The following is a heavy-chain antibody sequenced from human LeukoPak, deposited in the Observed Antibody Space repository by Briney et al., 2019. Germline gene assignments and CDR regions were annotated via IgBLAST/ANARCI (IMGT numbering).Heavy chain of an antibody. CDR3: ARASVAASRYYFDY. CDR1: GGSISSGGYS. CDR2: IYHSGST. Sequence: SETLSLTCAVSGGSISSGGYSWSWIRQPPGEGLEWIGYIYHSGSTYSDPSLRSRVTISVDRSKNQFSLKLSSVTAADTAVCYCARASVAASRYYFDYWGQGTLVTVSS. V-gene: IGHV4-30-2*01. J-gene: IGHJ4*02. D-gene: IGHD6-19*01.